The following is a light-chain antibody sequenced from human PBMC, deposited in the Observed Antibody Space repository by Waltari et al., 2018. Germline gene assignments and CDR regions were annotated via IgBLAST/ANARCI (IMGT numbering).Light chain of an antibody. CDR2: AAS. J-gene: IGKJ4*01. Sequence: DIQMTQSPSSLSASVGDRVTITCRASQSITSYLNWYQFKPGKAPKLLIYAASTLQSGVPSRFSGSGSGTDFTLTISSLQPEDVATYYCQNYNSAPLTFGGGTKVEIK. V-gene: IGKV1-39*01. CDR3: QNYNSAPLT. CDR1: QSITSY.